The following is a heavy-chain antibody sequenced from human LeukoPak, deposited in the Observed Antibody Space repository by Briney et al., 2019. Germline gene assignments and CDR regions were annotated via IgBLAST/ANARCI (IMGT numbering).Heavy chain of an antibody. Sequence: ASVKVSCKASGYTFTGYYTHWVRQAPGQGLEWMGWINPNSGGTNYAQKFQGRVTMTRDTSISTAYMELSRLRSDDTAVYYCARGVNDFWSGAHNLWGQGTLVTVSS. D-gene: IGHD3-3*01. CDR1: GYTFTGYY. CDR2: INPNSGGT. J-gene: IGHJ4*02. CDR3: ARGVNDFWSGAHNL. V-gene: IGHV1-2*02.